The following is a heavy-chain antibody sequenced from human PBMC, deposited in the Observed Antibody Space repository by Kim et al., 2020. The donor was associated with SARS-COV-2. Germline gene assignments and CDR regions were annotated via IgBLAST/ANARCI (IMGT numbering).Heavy chain of an antibody. CDR3: ARVPFGDLSAYYFDL. Sequence: VGSLRLSCAASGFIFSDYYMTWIRQAPGKGLEWVSYISNSGSYVNYADSVKGRFTISRDNAKNSLYLQMSSLRAEDTALYYCARVPFGDLSAYYFDLWGQGTLVTVSS. D-gene: IGHD3-10*01. CDR1: GFIFSDYY. J-gene: IGHJ4*02. CDR2: ISNSGSYV. V-gene: IGHV3-11*01.